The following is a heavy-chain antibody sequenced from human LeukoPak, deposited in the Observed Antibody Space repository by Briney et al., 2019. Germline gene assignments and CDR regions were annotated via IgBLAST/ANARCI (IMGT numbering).Heavy chain of an antibody. V-gene: IGHV5-51*01. CDR2: IFPTESDQ. J-gene: IGHJ4*02. CDR3: ARQGPSDY. CDR1: GYRFPTNW. Sequence: GASLKTSCKASGYRFPTNWIGWVRQLPGKGLEWMGIIFPTESDQRYSTSFQGQVSIAADKSISTAYLQWSSLKASDTAIYYCARQGPSDYWGQGTLVTVSS.